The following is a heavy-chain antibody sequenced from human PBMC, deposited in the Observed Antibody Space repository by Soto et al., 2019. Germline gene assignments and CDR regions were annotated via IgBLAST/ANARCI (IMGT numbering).Heavy chain of an antibody. CDR1: GFTFNYYP. D-gene: IGHD6-19*01. Sequence: PGGSLRLSCAASGFTFNYYPMHWVRQAPGKGLEWVAVVSFDGSNKYYADSVKGRFTISKDNSKNTLYLQMNSLRREDTAVYYCARLPGPLVAVLYIYPLDGREAMSDVAVWGQGTPVPVSS. J-gene: IGHJ6*02. V-gene: IGHV3-30-3*01. CDR2: VSFDGSNK. CDR3: ARLPGPLVAVLYIYPLDGREAMSDVAV.